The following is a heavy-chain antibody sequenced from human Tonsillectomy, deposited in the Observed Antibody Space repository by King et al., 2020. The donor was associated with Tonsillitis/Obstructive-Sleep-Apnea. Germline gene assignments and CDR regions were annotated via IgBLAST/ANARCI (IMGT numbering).Heavy chain of an antibody. Sequence: QLVQSGAEVKKPGASVKVSCKASGYTFTGYYMHWVRQAPGQGLEWMGRINPNSGGTNYAQKFQGRVTMTRDTSISTAYMELSRLRSDDTAVYYCARETPDYGDYVGPYFDYWGQGTLVTVSS. D-gene: IGHD4-17*01. J-gene: IGHJ4*02. CDR2: INPNSGGT. CDR3: ARETPDYGDYVGPYFDY. CDR1: GYTFTGYY. V-gene: IGHV1-2*06.